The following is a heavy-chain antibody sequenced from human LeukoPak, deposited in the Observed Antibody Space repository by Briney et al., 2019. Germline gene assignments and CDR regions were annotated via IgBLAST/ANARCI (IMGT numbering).Heavy chain of an antibody. CDR3: ARNLQGGYAAS. CDR2: ISADKGNT. D-gene: IGHD6-25*01. V-gene: IGHV1-18*01. Sequence: ASVKVSCKASGYTFTSYGINWVRQAPGQGLEWMGWISADKGNTHYAQNLQGRVTMTTDTSTNTAYMELRSLRSDDTAVYYCARNLQGGYAASWGQGTLVTVSS. CDR1: GYTFTSYG. J-gene: IGHJ4*02.